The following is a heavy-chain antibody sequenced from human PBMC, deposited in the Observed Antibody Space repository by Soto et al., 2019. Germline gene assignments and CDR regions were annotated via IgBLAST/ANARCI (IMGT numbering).Heavy chain of an antibody. D-gene: IGHD5-12*01. Sequence: LSLTCTVSGGSISSGGYYWSWIRQHPGKGLEWIGYIYYSGSTYYNPSLKSRVTISVDTSKNQFSLKLSSVTAADTAVYYCARERGATTYNYYGMDVWGQGTTVTVSS. J-gene: IGHJ6*02. CDR1: GGSISSGGYY. CDR3: ARERGATTYNYYGMDV. CDR2: IYYSGST. V-gene: IGHV4-31*03.